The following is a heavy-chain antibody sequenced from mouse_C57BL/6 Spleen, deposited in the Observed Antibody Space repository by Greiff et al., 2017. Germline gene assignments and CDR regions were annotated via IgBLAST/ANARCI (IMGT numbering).Heavy chain of an antibody. J-gene: IGHJ1*03. CDR1: GYAFSSYW. V-gene: IGHV1-80*01. D-gene: IGHD2-5*01. CDR3: ARSSTDYSNYDWYFDV. Sequence: QVQLQQSGAELVKPGASVKISCKASGYAFSSYWMNWVKQRPGKGLEWIGQIYPGDGDTNYNGKFKGKATLTADKSSSTAYMQLSSLTSEDSAVYFCARSSTDYSNYDWYFDVWGTGTTVTVSS. CDR2: IYPGDGDT.